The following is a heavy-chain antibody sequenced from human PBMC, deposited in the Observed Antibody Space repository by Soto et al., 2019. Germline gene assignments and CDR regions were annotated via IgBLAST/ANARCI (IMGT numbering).Heavy chain of an antibody. CDR1: GGTFSSYA. CDR2: IIPIFGTA. V-gene: IGHV1-69*13. J-gene: IGHJ6*02. D-gene: IGHD3-3*01. Sequence: SVKVSCKASGGTFSSYAISWVRQAPGQGLEWMGGIIPIFGTANYAQKFQGRVTITADESTSTAYMELSSLRSEDTAVYYCASPSSYYDFWSGPKYGMDVWGQGTTVTVSS. CDR3: ASPSSYYDFWSGPKYGMDV.